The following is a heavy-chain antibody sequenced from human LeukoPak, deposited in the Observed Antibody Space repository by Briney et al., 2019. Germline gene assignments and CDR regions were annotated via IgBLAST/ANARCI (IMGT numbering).Heavy chain of an antibody. CDR3: ARDQNAIVVVTAIDY. CDR1: GFMFNTYA. J-gene: IGHJ4*02. V-gene: IGHV3-30-3*01. CDR2: ISDDGSNK. Sequence: GGSLRFSCAASGFMFNTYAMHWVRQAPGKGLEWVAAISDDGSNKYYADSVKGRFTISRDNSNITLYLQINSLRAEDTAVYYCARDQNAIVVVTAIDYWGQGTLVTVSS. D-gene: IGHD2-21*02.